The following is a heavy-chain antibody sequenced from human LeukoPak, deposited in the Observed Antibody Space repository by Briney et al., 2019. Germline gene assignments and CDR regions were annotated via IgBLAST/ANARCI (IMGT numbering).Heavy chain of an antibody. J-gene: IGHJ4*02. Sequence: PSETLSLSCAVSGGPFSSYFWSWIRQSSGKGLEWIGEIHNSGTTNYNPSLNSRVTISEDTSKNQFYLNLSSVTAADTAVYYCASRYYYYLGSFPFDFWGQGTLVSVSS. CDR1: GGPFSSYF. CDR2: IHNSGTT. V-gene: IGHV4-34*01. D-gene: IGHD3-10*01. CDR3: ASRYYYYLGSFPFDF.